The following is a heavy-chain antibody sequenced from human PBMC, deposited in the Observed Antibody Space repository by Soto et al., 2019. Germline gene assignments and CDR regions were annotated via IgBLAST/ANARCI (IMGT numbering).Heavy chain of an antibody. CDR2: INAGNGNT. V-gene: IGHV1-3*01. D-gene: IGHD3-10*01. CDR1: GYTFTSYA. Sequence: ASVKVSCKASGYTFTSYAMHWVRQAPGQRLEWMGWINAGNGNTKYSQKFQGRVTITRDTSASTAYMELSSLRSEDTAVYYCALEGVTMVRGVVDFWGQGIMVTVSS. CDR3: ALEGVTMVRGVVDF. J-gene: IGHJ6*02.